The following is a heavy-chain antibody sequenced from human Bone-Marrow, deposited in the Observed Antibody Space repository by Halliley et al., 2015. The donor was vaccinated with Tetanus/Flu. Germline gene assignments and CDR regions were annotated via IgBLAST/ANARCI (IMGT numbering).Heavy chain of an antibody. CDR2: VFYTGST. D-gene: IGHD2-8*01. J-gene: IGHJ3*02. V-gene: IGHV4-39*02. Sequence: TLSLTCSVSNGSISGSQYYWGWVRQTPGTGLEWIGSVFYTGSTFYNPSLQSRVTISVDTAKNHFSLRLSTVTAADTAVYYCVRNLKQHNFDLFDGVFDIWGQGTMVTVS. CDR3: VRNLKQHNFDLFDGVFDI. CDR1: NGSISGSQYY.